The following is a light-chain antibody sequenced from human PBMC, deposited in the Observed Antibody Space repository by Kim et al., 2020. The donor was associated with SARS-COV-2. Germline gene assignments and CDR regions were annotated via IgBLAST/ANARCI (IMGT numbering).Light chain of an antibody. CDR1: QSLLHNNEYNH. CDR3: MEALQRGT. J-gene: IGKJ2*01. CDR2: LGS. Sequence: EAPASISCWASQSLLHNNEYNHLGWYVQKPGQSPQMLIYLGSYRASGVPDRFSGGGSGTDFTLKISRVEAEDVGVYYCMEALQRGTFGQGTKLEI. V-gene: IGKV2-28*01.